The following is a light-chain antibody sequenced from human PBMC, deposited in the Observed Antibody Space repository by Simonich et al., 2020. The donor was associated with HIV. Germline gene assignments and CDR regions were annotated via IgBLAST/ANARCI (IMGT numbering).Light chain of an antibody. CDR2: DVS. CDR1: SSDVGGYNY. CDR3: TSYTSSSTLV. V-gene: IGLV2-14*03. J-gene: IGLJ2*01. Sequence: HSALTQPASVSGSPGQSITISCTGTSSDVGGYNYVSWYQQHPGKAPKLMIYDVSNRPSGVSNRFSGSKSGNTASLTLSGLQAEDEADYYCTSYTSSSTLVFGGGTKLTVL.